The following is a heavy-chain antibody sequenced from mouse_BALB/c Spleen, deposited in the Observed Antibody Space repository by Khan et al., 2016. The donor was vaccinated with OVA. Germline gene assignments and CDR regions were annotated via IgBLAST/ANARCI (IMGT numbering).Heavy chain of an antibody. Sequence: VQLQQSGAELVRPGALVKLSCKASGFNIKDYYMHWVKQRPEQGLVWIGRIDPENGDTIYDPKFQGKASITSDTSSNTAYLQLGSLTSEDTAVYYCARDGYSPWFAYWGQGTLVTVSA. V-gene: IGHV14-1*02. CDR3: ARDGYSPWFAY. D-gene: IGHD2-3*01. CDR1: GFNIKDYY. J-gene: IGHJ3*01. CDR2: IDPENGDT.